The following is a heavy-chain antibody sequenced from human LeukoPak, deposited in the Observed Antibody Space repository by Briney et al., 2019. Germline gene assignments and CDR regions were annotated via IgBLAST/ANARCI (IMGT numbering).Heavy chain of an antibody. CDR3: AKDARRSSGWWFFDH. CDR1: GFTFSNYD. Sequence: GGSLRLSCAASGFTFSNYDMSWVRRAPGKGLEWVSTVIGSGSSTYYADSVKGRFTISRDNSKSTLYLHMDSLRAEDTAVYYCAKDARRSSGWWFFDHWGQGTLVTVSS. J-gene: IGHJ4*02. D-gene: IGHD6-19*01. CDR2: VIGSGSST. V-gene: IGHV3-23*01.